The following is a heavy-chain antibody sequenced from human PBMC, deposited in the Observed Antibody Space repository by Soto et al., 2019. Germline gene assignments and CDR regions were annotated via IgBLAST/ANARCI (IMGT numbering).Heavy chain of an antibody. CDR3: ARDLVVVVPAAIHNYYYYGMDV. J-gene: IGHJ6*02. CDR1: GGTFSSYA. CDR2: ITPIFGTA. Sequence: SVNVSCKASGGTFSSYAISWVRQVPGQGLEWMGGITPIFGTANYAQKFQGRGTITADESTSTAYMELSSLRSEDTAEYYCARDLVVVVPAAIHNYYYYGMDVWGQGTTVTVSS. V-gene: IGHV1-69*13. D-gene: IGHD2-2*02.